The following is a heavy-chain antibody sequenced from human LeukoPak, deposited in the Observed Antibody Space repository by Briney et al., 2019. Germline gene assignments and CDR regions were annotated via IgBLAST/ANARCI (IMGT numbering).Heavy chain of an antibody. J-gene: IGHJ5*02. CDR3: ARDYLEYGDYGHGT. D-gene: IGHD4-17*01. CDR2: IIPIFGTA. Sequence: GASVKVSCKASGGTFSSYAISWVRQAPGQGLEWMGGIIPIFGTANYAQKFQGRVTITADESTSTAYMELSSLRSEDTAVYYCARDYLEYGDYGHGTWGQGTLVTVSS. CDR1: GGTFSSYA. V-gene: IGHV1-69*13.